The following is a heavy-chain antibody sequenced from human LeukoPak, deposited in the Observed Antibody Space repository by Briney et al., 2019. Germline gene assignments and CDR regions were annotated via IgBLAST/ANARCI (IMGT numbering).Heavy chain of an antibody. J-gene: IGHJ4*02. CDR2: IYYTGST. V-gene: IGHV4-59*12. CDR1: GDSISLYY. Sequence: SETLSLTCTVSGDSISLYYWSWIRQPPGKGLEWIGYIYYTGSTKSNPSLKSRVTISVDRSKNQFSLKLSSVTAADTAVYYCARVSSSGYDYFDYWGQGTLVTVSS. CDR3: ARVSSSGYDYFDY. D-gene: IGHD5-18*01.